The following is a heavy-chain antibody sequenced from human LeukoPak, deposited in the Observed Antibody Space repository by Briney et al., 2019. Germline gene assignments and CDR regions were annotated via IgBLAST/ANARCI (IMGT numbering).Heavy chain of an antibody. D-gene: IGHD3-3*01. CDR3: ARADDFWSVKYFDY. J-gene: IGHJ4*02. Sequence: ASVKVSCKASGYTFTGYYMHWVRQAPGQGLEWMGWINPNSGGTNYAQKFQGRVTMTRDTSISTAYMELSRLRSDDTAVYYCARADDFWSVKYFDYWGQGTLVTVSS. V-gene: IGHV1-2*02. CDR1: GYTFTGYY. CDR2: INPNSGGT.